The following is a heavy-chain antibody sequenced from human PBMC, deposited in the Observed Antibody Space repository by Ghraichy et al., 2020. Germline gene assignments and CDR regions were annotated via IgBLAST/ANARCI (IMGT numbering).Heavy chain of an antibody. D-gene: IGHD2/OR15-2a*01. CDR3: ASPNSGRLYYLDY. V-gene: IGHV4-39*01. CDR1: GRSIGSSRYY. CDR2: TSISYTVST. Sequence: SETLSLTCTVAGRSIGSSRYYWGWIRQPPGKGLEWIGSTSISYTVSTHYNSSLKILVTISVDTSKNQVSLKLSSVTAADTVVYYCASPNSGRLYYLDYWGQGTLVIVSS. J-gene: IGHJ4*02.